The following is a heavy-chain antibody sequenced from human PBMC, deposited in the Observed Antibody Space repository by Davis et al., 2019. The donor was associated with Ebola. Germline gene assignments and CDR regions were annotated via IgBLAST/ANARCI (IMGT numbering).Heavy chain of an antibody. CDR2: ISYDGSNK. D-gene: IGHD2-2*01. J-gene: IGHJ6*02. V-gene: IGHV3-30*03. CDR1: GFTFSSYA. Sequence: PGGSLRLSCAASGFTFSSYAMSWVRQAPGKGLEWVAVISYDGSNKYYADSVKGRFTISRDNAKNSLYLQMNSLRDEDTAVYYCARDESCISTSCLIYYYYGMDVWGQGTTVTGSS. CDR3: ARDESCISTSCLIYYYYGMDV.